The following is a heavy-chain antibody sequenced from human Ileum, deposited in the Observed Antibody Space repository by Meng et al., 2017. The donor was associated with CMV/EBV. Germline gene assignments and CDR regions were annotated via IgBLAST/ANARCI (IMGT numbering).Heavy chain of an antibody. CDR1: GFNFGNYG. V-gene: IGHV3-30*03. D-gene: IGHD2-2*01. J-gene: IGHJ6*02. CDR3: ARATCRSTTCFGYYFYGLDV. Sequence: GESLKISCAASGFNFGNYGMHWVRQAPGKGLEWVAVISFEGRNQYYADSVKGRFTISRDNTKNSLFLQMNSLRVEDTAVYYCARATCRSTTCFGYYFYGLDVWGQGTTVTVSS. CDR2: ISFEGRNQ.